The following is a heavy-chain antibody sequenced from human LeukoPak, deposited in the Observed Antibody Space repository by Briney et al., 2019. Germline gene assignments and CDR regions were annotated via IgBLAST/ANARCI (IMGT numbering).Heavy chain of an antibody. CDR1: EHTFTGYY. Sequence: ASVKVSCKASEHTFTGYYMHWVRQAPGQGLEWMGRINPNSGDTNYAQKFQGRVTMTRDTSISTAYLELSRLRTDDTAVYYCARGDTVMGNDYWGQGTLVTVSS. CDR2: INPNSGDT. CDR3: ARGDTVMGNDY. V-gene: IGHV1-2*06. J-gene: IGHJ4*02. D-gene: IGHD5-18*01.